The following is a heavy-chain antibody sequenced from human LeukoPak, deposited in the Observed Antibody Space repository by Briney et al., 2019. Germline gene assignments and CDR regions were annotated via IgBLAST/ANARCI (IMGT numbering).Heavy chain of an antibody. J-gene: IGHJ6*02. V-gene: IGHV4-39*01. CDR1: GVSISNEKYF. Sequence: PSETLSLTCAVSGVSISNEKYFWAWIRQPPGKGLEWIGTVYYIGTTFYNPSPRSRLTLSVDTSQNQFSLRLGSVTAADTAVYYCARRRGAAVAGTIYYYGMDVWGQGTTVTVSS. CDR2: VYYIGTT. D-gene: IGHD6-19*01. CDR3: ARRRGAAVAGTIYYYGMDV.